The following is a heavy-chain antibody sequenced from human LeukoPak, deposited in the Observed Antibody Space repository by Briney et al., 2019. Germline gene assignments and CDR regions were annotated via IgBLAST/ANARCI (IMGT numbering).Heavy chain of an antibody. CDR2: INHSGST. D-gene: IGHD3-22*01. CDR3: ARLRATYYYDSSGYYSRPFFYDY. J-gene: IGHJ4*02. CDR1: GGSFSGYY. V-gene: IGHV4-34*01. Sequence: SETLSLTCAVYGGSFSGYYWSWIRQPPGKGLEWIGEINHSGSTNYNPSLKSRVTISVDTSKNQFSLKLSSVTAADTAVYYCARLRATYYYDSSGYYSRPFFYDYWGQGTLVTVSS.